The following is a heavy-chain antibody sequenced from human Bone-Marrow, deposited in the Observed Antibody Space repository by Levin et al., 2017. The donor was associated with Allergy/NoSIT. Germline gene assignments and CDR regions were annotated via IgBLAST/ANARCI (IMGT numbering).Heavy chain of an antibody. Sequence: PSQTLSLTCTVSGGSISSYYWSRIRQSPGKGLEWIGYMYYSGSTNYNPSLKSRVTISIDTSKNQFSLKLSSVTAADTALYYCARGDTGMVMDYWAQGTLVTVSS. CDR3: ARGDTGMVMDY. CDR2: MYYSGST. D-gene: IGHD5-18*01. CDR1: GGSISSYY. V-gene: IGHV4-59*01. J-gene: IGHJ4*02.